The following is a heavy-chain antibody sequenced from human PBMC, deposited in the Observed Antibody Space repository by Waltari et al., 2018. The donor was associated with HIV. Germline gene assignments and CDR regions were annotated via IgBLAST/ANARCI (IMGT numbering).Heavy chain of an antibody. J-gene: IGHJ3*02. D-gene: IGHD1-26*01. Sequence: QVQLVQSGAEVKKPGSSVKLPCKASGGTFSSYPISWVRQAPGQGLEWMGRIIPILGIANYAQKFQGRVTITADKSTSTAYMELSSLRSEDTAVYYCARDPRSVGDAFDIWGQGTMVTVSS. CDR1: GGTFSSYP. CDR3: ARDPRSVGDAFDI. V-gene: IGHV1-69*04. CDR2: IIPILGIA.